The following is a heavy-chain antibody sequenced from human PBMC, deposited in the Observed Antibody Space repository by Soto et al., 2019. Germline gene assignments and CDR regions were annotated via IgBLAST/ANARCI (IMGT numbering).Heavy chain of an antibody. J-gene: IGHJ1*01. Sequence: PGGSLRLSCSASGFTFTRYSMNWVRQAPGKGLEWVSSISSTTNYIYYGDSMKGRFTISRDNAKNSLYLEMNSLRAADTAVYYCASRSGGSCYSGYFQHWGQGTLVTVSS. D-gene: IGHD2-15*01. CDR1: GFTFTRYS. CDR3: ASRSGGSCYSGYFQH. CDR2: ISSTTNYI. V-gene: IGHV3-21*04.